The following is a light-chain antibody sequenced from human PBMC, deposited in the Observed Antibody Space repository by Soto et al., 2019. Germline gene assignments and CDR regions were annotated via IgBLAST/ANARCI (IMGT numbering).Light chain of an antibody. Sequence: QPVLTQPPSVSGTPGQRVTISCSGSSSNIGNNYVYWYHQLPGTAPKLLIYSNNQRPSGVPDRFSGSKSGTSASLAISGLRSEDEADYYCAAWDDSLSGWVFGGGTKLTVL. V-gene: IGLV1-47*02. CDR3: AAWDDSLSGWV. CDR2: SNN. CDR1: SSNIGNNY. J-gene: IGLJ3*02.